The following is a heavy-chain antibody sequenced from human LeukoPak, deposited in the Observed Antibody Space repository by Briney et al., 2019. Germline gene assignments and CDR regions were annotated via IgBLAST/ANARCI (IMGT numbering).Heavy chain of an antibody. V-gene: IGHV3-23*01. J-gene: IGHJ4*02. D-gene: IGHD3-10*01. CDR2: ISETGGYS. Sequence: PGGSLRLSCAASGFTFSSYAMSWVRQAPGKGLEWVSIISETGGYSYYADSVKGRFSISRDNSKDMLYLQMNGLRAEDTAVYYCAKDLTWVGRRGVHHYWGQGTLVTVSS. CDR3: AKDLTWVGRRGVHHY. CDR1: GFTFSSYA.